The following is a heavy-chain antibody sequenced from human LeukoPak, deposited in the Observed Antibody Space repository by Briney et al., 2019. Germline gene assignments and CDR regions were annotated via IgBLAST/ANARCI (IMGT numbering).Heavy chain of an antibody. CDR1: GFSFSRYR. J-gene: IGHJ4*02. Sequence: GGSLRLSCAASGFSFSRYRMNWVRQAPGKGLEWVSSISSNGDYIYYGDSVKGRFTMSRDNAKNSLYLQLSSLRVEDTAVYFCGSSIVTRGDYWGQGTLVTVSS. CDR2: ISSNGDYI. CDR3: GSSIVTRGDY. V-gene: IGHV3-21*01. D-gene: IGHD1-26*01.